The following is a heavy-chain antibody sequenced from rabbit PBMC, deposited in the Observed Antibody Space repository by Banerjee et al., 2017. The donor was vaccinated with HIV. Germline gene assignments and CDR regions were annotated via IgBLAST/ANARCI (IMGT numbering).Heavy chain of an antibody. V-gene: IGHV1S40*01. J-gene: IGHJ6*01. Sequence: QSLEESGGDLVKPGASLTLTCTASGISFSSNAMCWVRQAPGKGLEWIGCIYTGSGSTYYASWAKGRFTISKTSSTTVTLQMTSLTAADTATYFCARSTSGYDIGDLWGPGTLVTVS. CDR2: IYTGSGST. CDR3: ARSTSGYDIGDL. D-gene: IGHD1-1*01. CDR1: GISFSSNA.